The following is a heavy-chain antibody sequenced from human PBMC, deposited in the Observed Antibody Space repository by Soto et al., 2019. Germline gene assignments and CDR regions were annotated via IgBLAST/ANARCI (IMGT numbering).Heavy chain of an antibody. CDR1: GGSISGYY. Sequence: QVQLQESGPGLVKPSETLSLTCTVSGGSISGYYWSWLRQPPGKGLEWIGYIHYSGSTNYNTSLRSRVTISEDTSKNQLSLNLTSVTATHTAVYYCARHGSGTYDYWGQGTLVTVSS. J-gene: IGHJ4*02. V-gene: IGHV4-59*08. CDR2: IHYSGST. CDR3: ARHGSGTYDY. D-gene: IGHD1-26*01.